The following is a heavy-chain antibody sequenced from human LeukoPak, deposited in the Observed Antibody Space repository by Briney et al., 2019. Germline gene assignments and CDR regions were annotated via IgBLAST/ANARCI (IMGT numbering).Heavy chain of an antibody. CDR3: ARAGAWQIDP. J-gene: IGHJ5*02. Sequence: SETLSLTCTVSGGSISSSSYYWGWIRQPPGKGLEWIGSIYYSGSTYYNPSLKSRVTISVDTSKNQFSLKLSSVTAADTAVYYCARAGAWQIDPWGQGTLVTVSS. CDR2: IYYSGST. V-gene: IGHV4-39*01. D-gene: IGHD3-10*01. CDR1: GGSISSSSYY.